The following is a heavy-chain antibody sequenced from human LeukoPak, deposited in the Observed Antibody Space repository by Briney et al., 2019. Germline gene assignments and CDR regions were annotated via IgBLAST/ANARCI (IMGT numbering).Heavy chain of an antibody. Sequence: ASVKASCKASGYNFITYAMHWVRQAPGQGLEWMGYINVGNGDTKYSQKFQGRVTFTRDTPASIAYMELSSLTSEDTAIYYCARKNYGDRHPYDYWGQGTLVTVSS. J-gene: IGHJ4*02. D-gene: IGHD2-21*02. CDR1: GYNFITYA. CDR3: ARKNYGDRHPYDY. V-gene: IGHV1-3*01. CDR2: INVGNGDT.